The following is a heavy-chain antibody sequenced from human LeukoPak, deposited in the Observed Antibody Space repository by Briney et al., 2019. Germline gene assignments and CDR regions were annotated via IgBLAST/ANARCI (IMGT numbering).Heavy chain of an antibody. J-gene: IGHJ4*02. D-gene: IGHD3-3*01. CDR1: GFTFSSYA. V-gene: IGHV3-23*01. Sequence: GGSLRLSCAASGFTFSSYAMSLVRQAPGKGLEWVSDISGSGGSTYYADSVKGRFTISRDNSKNTLYLQMNSLRAEDTAVYYCAKDGRFLEWTDYWGQGTLVTVSS. CDR2: ISGSGGST. CDR3: AKDGRFLEWTDY.